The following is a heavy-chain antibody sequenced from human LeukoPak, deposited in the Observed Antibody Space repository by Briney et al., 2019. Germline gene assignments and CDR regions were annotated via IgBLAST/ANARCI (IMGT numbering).Heavy chain of an antibody. J-gene: IGHJ6*02. CDR3: ARDEAHYCSSTSCYMGNYYYYGMDV. D-gene: IGHD2-2*02. CDR2: ISAYNGNT. Sequence: ASGKVSCKASGYTFTSYGISWVRQAPGQGLEWMGWISAYNGNTNYAQKLQGRVTMTTDTSTSTAYMELRSLRSDDTAVYYCARDEAHYCSSTSCYMGNYYYYGMDVWGQGTTVTVSS. V-gene: IGHV1-18*01. CDR1: GYTFTSYG.